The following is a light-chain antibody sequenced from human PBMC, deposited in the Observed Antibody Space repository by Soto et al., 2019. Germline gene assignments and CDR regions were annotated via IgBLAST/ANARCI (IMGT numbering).Light chain of an antibody. CDR2: GNS. CDR3: QSYDSSLSGSGV. J-gene: IGLJ2*01. V-gene: IGLV1-40*01. CDR1: SSNIGAGFD. Sequence: QSVLTQPPSVSGAPGQRVTISCTGSSSNIGAGFDVHWYQQLPGTAPKVLIYGNSNRPSGVPDRFSGSKSGTSASLAITGLQDEDEADYYCQSYDSSLSGSGVFGGGTKLTVL.